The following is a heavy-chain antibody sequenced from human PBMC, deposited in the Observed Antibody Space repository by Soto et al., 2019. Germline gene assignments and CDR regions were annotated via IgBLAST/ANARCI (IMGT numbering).Heavy chain of an antibody. CDR3: AMLSFTGVFDV. CDR2: ISGSGGST. V-gene: IGHV3-23*01. D-gene: IGHD2-8*02. CDR1: GFTFSNYS. Sequence: PGGSLRLSCAASGFTFSNYSMSWVRQSPGKGLEWVSAISGSGGSTYYADSVKGRFTISRDNSKNTLYLQMNSLRAEDAAMYYCAMLSFTGVFDVWGQGTMVTVSS. J-gene: IGHJ3*01.